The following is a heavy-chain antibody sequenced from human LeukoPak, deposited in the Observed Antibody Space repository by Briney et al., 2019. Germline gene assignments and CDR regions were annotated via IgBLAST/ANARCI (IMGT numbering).Heavy chain of an antibody. J-gene: IGHJ5*02. CDR2: ISGSGGST. CDR1: GFTFSSYA. V-gene: IGHV3-23*01. D-gene: IGHD6-13*01. CDR3: AKVMAAAGTYWFGP. Sequence: GGSLRLSCAASGFTFSSYAMSWVRQAPGKGLEWVSAISGSGGSTYYADSVKGRFTISRDNSKNTLYLQMNSLRAEDTAVYYFAKVMAAAGTYWFGPWGQGTLVTVSS.